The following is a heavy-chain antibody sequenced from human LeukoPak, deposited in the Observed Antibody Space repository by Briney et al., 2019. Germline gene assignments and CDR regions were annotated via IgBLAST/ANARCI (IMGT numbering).Heavy chain of an antibody. CDR1: GGSISSSSYY. Sequence: SETLSLTCTVPGGSISSSSYYWGWIRQPPGKGLEWIGSIYYSGSTYYNPSLKSRVTISVDTSKNQFSLKLSSVTAADTAVYYCARHRALVVVAATRLGLVDYWGQGTLVTVSS. D-gene: IGHD2-15*01. CDR2: IYYSGST. V-gene: IGHV4-39*01. J-gene: IGHJ4*02. CDR3: ARHRALVVVAATRLGLVDY.